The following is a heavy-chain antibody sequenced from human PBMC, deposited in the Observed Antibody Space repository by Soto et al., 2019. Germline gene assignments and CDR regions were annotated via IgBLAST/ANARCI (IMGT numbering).Heavy chain of an antibody. CDR3: ARDRGVVANYYYGMDV. J-gene: IGHJ6*02. CDR1: GGSISRGGYY. Sequence: SETLSLTGTVSGGSISRGGYYWSWIRQHPGKGLEWIGYIYYSGSTYYNPSLKSRVTISVDTSKNQFSLKLSSVTAADTAVYYCARDRGVVANYYYGMDVWGQGTTVTVSS. D-gene: IGHD2-2*01. CDR2: IYYSGST. V-gene: IGHV4-31*03.